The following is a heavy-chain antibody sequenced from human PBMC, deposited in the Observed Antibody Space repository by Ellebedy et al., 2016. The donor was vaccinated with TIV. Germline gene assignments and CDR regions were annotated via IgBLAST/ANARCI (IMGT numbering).Heavy chain of an antibody. D-gene: IGHD2-21*02. CDR2: INHSGST. V-gene: IGHV4-34*01. Sequence: MPSETLSLTCAVYGGSLSGYYWSWIRQPPGKGLEWIGEINHSGSTNYNSSLKSRVTISLDTSKNQFSLKLSSVTAADTAVYYCSRGVTDQNWGQGILVTFSS. CDR3: SRGVTDQN. CDR1: GGSLSGYY. J-gene: IGHJ4*02.